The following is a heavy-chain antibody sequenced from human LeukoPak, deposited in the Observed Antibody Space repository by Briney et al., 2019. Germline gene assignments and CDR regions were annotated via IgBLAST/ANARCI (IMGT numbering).Heavy chain of an antibody. CDR3: ARDLSDYGATRFDY. Sequence: GGSLRLSCAASGFTFSSYSMNWVRQAPGKGLDWVSYISSSSSTIYYADSVTGRFTISRDNAKNSLYLRMNSLRAEDTAVYYCARDLSDYGATRFDYWGQGTLVTVSS. CDR1: GFTFSSYS. V-gene: IGHV3-48*01. CDR2: ISSSSSTI. J-gene: IGHJ4*02. D-gene: IGHD4/OR15-4a*01.